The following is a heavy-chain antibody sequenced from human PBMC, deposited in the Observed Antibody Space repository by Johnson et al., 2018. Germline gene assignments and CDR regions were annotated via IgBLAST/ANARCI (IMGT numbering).Heavy chain of an antibody. V-gene: IGHV4-34*01. CDR3: ARSQSAYYGDYVGAEYFQH. J-gene: IGHJ1*01. CDR2: INHSGST. D-gene: IGHD4-17*01. Sequence: QVQLQQWGAGLLKPSETLSLTCAVYGGSFSGYYWSWIRQPPGKGLEWIGEINHSGSTNYNPSLKSRVTISVDTSKNQFSLKLSSVTAADTAVYYCARSQSAYYGDYVGAEYFQHWGQGTLVTVSS. CDR1: GGSFSGYY.